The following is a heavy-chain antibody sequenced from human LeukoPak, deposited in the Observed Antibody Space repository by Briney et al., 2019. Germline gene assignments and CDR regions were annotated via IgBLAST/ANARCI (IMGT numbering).Heavy chain of an antibody. CDR3: AKDTLLWTHAFDI. V-gene: IGHV3-23*01. Sequence: PGGSLRLSCAASGFTFNSYAMSWVRQAPGKGLERVSGISGSGGSTYYADSVKGRFTISRDNSKNTLYVQMNSLRVEDTAVYYCAKDTLLWTHAFDIWGQGTMVIVSS. D-gene: IGHD3-10*01. CDR1: GFTFNSYA. J-gene: IGHJ3*02. CDR2: ISGSGGST.